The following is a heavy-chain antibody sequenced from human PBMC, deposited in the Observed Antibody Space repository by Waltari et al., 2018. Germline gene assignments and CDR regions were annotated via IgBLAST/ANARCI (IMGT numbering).Heavy chain of an antibody. J-gene: IGHJ6*02. CDR2: ISSSSSTI. V-gene: IGHV3-48*01. D-gene: IGHD3-16*01. CDR1: GFTFSSYS. CDR3: ARGEGLGSYYYYYYGMDV. Sequence: EVQLVESGGGLVQPGGSLRLSCAASGFTFSSYSLNWVPQAPGKGLEWVLYISSSSSTIYYADSVKGRFTISRDNAKNSLYLQMNSLRAEDTAVYYCARGEGLGSYYYYYYGMDVWGQGTTVTVSS.